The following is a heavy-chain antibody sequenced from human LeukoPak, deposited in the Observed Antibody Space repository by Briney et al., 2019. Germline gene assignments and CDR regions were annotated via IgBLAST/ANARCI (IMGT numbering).Heavy chain of an antibody. J-gene: IGHJ4*02. D-gene: IGHD2-15*01. CDR1: GGSFSGYY. CDR3: ARGSGYSGSNY. V-gene: IGHV4-34*01. Sequence: PSETLSLTCAVYGGSFSGYYWSWIRQPPGKGLEWIGDLNDSGGTNSNPSLKSRVTISVDTSKNQFSLKLSSVTVADTAVYHCARGSGYSGSNYWGQGTLVTVPS. CDR2: LNDSGGT.